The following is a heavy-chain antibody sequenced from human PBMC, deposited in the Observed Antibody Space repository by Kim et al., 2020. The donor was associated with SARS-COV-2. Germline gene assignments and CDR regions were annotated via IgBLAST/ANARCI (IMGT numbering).Heavy chain of an antibody. CDR2: IKQDGSEK. D-gene: IGHD5-18*01. CDR3: AGGGEMATAIGDY. CDR1: GFTFSSYW. J-gene: IGHJ4*02. Sequence: GGSLRLSCAASGFTFSSYWMSWVRQAPGKGLEWVANIKQDGSEKYYVDSVKGRFTISRDNAKNSLYLQMNSLRAEDTAVYYCAGGGEMATAIGDYWGQGTLVTVSS. V-gene: IGHV3-7*01.